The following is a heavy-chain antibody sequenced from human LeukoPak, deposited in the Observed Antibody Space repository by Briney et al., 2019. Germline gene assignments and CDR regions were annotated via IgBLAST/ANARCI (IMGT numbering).Heavy chain of an antibody. V-gene: IGHV3-48*03. D-gene: IGHD3-10*02. CDR2: ISSSGSTI. J-gene: IGHJ6*04. CDR3: AELGITMIGGV. CDR1: GFTLSSYD. Sequence: GGSLRLSCAASGFTLSSYDMNWVRQAPGKGLEWVSYISSSGSTIYYADSVKGRFTISRDNAKNSLYLQMNSLRAEDTAVYYCAELGITMIGGVWGKGTTVTISS.